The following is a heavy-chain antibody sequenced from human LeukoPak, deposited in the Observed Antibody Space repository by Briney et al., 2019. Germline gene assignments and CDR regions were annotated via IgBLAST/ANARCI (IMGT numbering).Heavy chain of an antibody. CDR1: GFTFRSYE. J-gene: IGHJ4*02. CDR3: PRVFSYYTYSFDY. CDR2: ISSTGSAI. Sequence: GGSLRLSCAGFGFTFRSYEMNWVRQAPGKGLEWISYISSTGSAIYYADSVKGRFTISRDNAKNSLYLQMNSLRAEGTAVYYCPRVFSYYTYSFDYWGQGTLVTVPS. V-gene: IGHV3-48*03. D-gene: IGHD3-22*01.